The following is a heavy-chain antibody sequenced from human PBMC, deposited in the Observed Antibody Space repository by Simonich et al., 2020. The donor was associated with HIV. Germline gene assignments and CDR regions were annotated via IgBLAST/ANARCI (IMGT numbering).Heavy chain of an antibody. D-gene: IGHD3-10*01. CDR2: INHSGST. CDR3: ARVQYYGSGSPFFDY. CDR1: GGSFSGYY. Sequence: QVQLQQWGAGLLQPSETLSLTCAVYGGSFSGYYWSWICQPPWKRLEWIGEINHSGSTNYNPAIQSRGTISVDTAKNQFSLKLSSVTAADTAVYYCARVQYYGSGSPFFDYWGQGTLVTVSS. J-gene: IGHJ4*02. V-gene: IGHV4-34*01.